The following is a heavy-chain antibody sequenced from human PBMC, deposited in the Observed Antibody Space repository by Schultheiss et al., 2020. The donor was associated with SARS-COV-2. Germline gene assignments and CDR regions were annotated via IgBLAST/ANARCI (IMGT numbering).Heavy chain of an antibody. Sequence: GESLKISCAASGFTFSSYWMSWVRQAPGKGLEWVANIKQDGSEKYYVDSVKGRFTISRDNAKNSLYLQMNSLRAEDTAVYYCARDGSYYDFWSGYWDYYYGMDVWGQGTTVTVSS. CDR3: ARDGSYYDFWSGYWDYYYGMDV. D-gene: IGHD3-3*01. CDR2: IKQDGSEK. V-gene: IGHV3-7*01. CDR1: GFTFSSYW. J-gene: IGHJ6*02.